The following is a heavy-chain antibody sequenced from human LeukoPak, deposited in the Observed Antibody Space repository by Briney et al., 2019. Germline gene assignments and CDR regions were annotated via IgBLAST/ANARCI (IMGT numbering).Heavy chain of an antibody. CDR2: ISGSGGST. Sequence: GGSLRLSCAASGFTFSSYAMTWVRQSPGKGLEWVSSISGSGGSTYYADSVRGRFTISRDNSKNTLYLQMNSLRAEDTAVYYCAKDPTDQGAVPSGIWGQGTMVTVSS. J-gene: IGHJ3*02. CDR3: AKDPTDQGAVPSGI. D-gene: IGHD2-2*01. V-gene: IGHV3-23*01. CDR1: GFTFSSYA.